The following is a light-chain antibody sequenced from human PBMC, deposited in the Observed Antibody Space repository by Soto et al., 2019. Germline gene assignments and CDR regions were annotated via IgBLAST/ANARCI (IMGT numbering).Light chain of an antibody. CDR2: DVN. J-gene: IGLJ2*01. CDR3: CSYAGSYTLL. V-gene: IGLV2-11*01. Sequence: QSVLTQPRSVSGSPGQSVTLSCTGTSSDVGGYHYVSWYQHHPGKAPKIIIYDVNKRPSGVPDRFSGSKSGNTASLTISGLHTDDEADYYCCSYAGSYTLLFGGGTKVTVL. CDR1: SSDVGGYHY.